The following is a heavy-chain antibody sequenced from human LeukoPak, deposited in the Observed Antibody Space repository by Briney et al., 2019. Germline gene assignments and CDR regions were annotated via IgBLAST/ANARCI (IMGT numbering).Heavy chain of an antibody. CDR1: GFTFSSYS. CDR2: ISSSSSYI. Sequence: GGSLRLSCAASGFTFSSYSMNWVRQAPGKGLEWVSFISSSSSYIYYADSVKGRFTISRDNAKNSLYLQMNSLRAEDTAVYYCALGAYDSSGYYHYWGQGTLVTVSS. V-gene: IGHV3-21*01. CDR3: ALGAYDSSGYYHY. J-gene: IGHJ4*02. D-gene: IGHD3-22*01.